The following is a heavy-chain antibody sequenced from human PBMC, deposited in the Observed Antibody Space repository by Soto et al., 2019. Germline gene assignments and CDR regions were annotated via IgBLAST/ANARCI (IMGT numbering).Heavy chain of an antibody. CDR1: GFTFSSYG. CDR3: AKASGFGYYYYGMDV. CDR2: ISYDGSNK. J-gene: IGHJ6*02. D-gene: IGHD3-16*01. Sequence: QVQLVESGGGVVQPGRSLRLSCAASGFTFSSYGMHWVRKAPGKGLEWVAVISYDGSNKYYADSVKGRFTISRDNSKNTLYLQMNSLRAEDTALYYCAKASGFGYYYYGMDVWGQGTTVTVSS. V-gene: IGHV3-30*18.